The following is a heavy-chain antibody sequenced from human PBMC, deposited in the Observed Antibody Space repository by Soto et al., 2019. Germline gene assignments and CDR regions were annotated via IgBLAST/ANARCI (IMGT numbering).Heavy chain of an antibody. J-gene: IGHJ4*02. V-gene: IGHV1-2*02. Sequence: SVKDPCKPSGYTFTVCYLNWVRQAPGQGLEWMGWINPNTGGTKYAQKFQGRVTMTRDTSISTAYMELSSLTSDDTAVYYCARDLYFDYWGLGILVTVSS. CDR3: ARDLYFDY. CDR1: GYTFTVCY. CDR2: INPNTGGT.